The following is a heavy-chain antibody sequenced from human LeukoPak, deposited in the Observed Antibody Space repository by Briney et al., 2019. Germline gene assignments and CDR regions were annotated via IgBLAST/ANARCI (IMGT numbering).Heavy chain of an antibody. D-gene: IGHD5-18*01. CDR1: GGSISSYY. V-gene: IGHV4-59*08. CDR3: ATSGYSYGYWAFDY. CDR2: IYYSGST. Sequence: PSETLSLTCTVSGGSISSYYWSWIRQPPGKGLEWIGYIYYSGSTNYNPSLKSRVTISVDTSKNQFSLKLSSVTAADTAVYYCATSGYSYGYWAFDYWGQGTLVTVSS. J-gene: IGHJ4*02.